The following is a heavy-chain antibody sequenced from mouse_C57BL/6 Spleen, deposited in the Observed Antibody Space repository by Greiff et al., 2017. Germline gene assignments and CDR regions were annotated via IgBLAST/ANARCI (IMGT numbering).Heavy chain of an antibody. V-gene: IGHV2-9-1*01. J-gene: IGHJ1*03. CDR2: IWTGGGT. Sequence: VQLQQSGPGLVAPSQSLSITCTVSGFSLTSYAISWVRQPPGKGLEWLGVIWTGGGTNYNSALKSRLSISKDNSKSQVFLKMNSLQTDDTARYYCARNRFTTVVARVGYFDVWGTGTTVTVSS. CDR3: ARNRFTTVVARVGYFDV. CDR1: GFSLTSYA. D-gene: IGHD1-1*01.